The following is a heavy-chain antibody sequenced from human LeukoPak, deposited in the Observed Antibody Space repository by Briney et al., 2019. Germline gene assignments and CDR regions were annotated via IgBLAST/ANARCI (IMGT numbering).Heavy chain of an antibody. D-gene: IGHD5-12*01. J-gene: IGHJ4*02. CDR1: GGSISNYY. Sequence: PSETLSLTCTVSGGSISNYYWSWIRQPAGKGLEWIGRIYSTGSTNYNPSPKSRVTMSLDTSKNQFSLSLSSVTAADTAVYYCARGGVATNVKNWGQGTLVTVSS. CDR3: ARGGVATNVKN. V-gene: IGHV4-4*07. CDR2: IYSTGST.